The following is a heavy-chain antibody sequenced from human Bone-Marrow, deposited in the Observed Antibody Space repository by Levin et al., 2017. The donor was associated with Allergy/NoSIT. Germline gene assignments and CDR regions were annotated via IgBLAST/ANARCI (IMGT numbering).Heavy chain of an antibody. CDR3: AKDWDYGSGSWNEGR. CDR1: GFTFSSYA. CDR2: ISGSGGST. J-gene: IGHJ4*02. Sequence: GGSLRLSCAASGFTFSSYAMSWVRQAPGKGLEWVSAISGSGGSTYYADSVKGRFTISRDNSKNTLYLQMNSLRAEDTAVYYCAKDWDYGSGSWNEGRWGQGTLVTVSS. D-gene: IGHD3-10*01. V-gene: IGHV3-23*01.